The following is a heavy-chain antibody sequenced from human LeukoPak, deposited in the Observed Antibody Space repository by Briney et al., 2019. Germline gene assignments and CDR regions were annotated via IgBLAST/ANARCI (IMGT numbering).Heavy chain of an antibody. CDR3: AKGGPRYCSSTSCSNWFDP. V-gene: IGHV3-23*01. J-gene: IGHJ5*02. Sequence: GGSLRLSCAASGFTFSSYAMSWVRQAPGKGLEWVSAISGSGGSTYYADSVKGRFTISRDNSKNTLYLQMNSLRAEDTAVYYCAKGGPRYCSSTSCSNWFDPWGQGTLVTVSS. CDR2: ISGSGGST. CDR1: GFTFSSYA. D-gene: IGHD2-2*01.